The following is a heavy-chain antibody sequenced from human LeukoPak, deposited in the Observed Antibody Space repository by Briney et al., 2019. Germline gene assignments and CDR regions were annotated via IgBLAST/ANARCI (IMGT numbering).Heavy chain of an antibody. J-gene: IGHJ4*02. D-gene: IGHD4-17*01. V-gene: IGHV3-30*18. Sequence: GGSLRLSCAASGFTFSSYGMHWVRQAPGKGLEWVAVISYDGSNKYCADSVKGRFTISRDNSKNTLYLQMNSLRAEDTAVYYCAKEGFMTTPDYWGQGTLVTVSS. CDR1: GFTFSSYG. CDR3: AKEGFMTTPDY. CDR2: ISYDGSNK.